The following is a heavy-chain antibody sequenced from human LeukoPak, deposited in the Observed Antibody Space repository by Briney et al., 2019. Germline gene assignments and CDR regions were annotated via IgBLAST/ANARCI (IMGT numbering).Heavy chain of an antibody. Sequence: ASVKVSCKASGYTFTGYYMHWVRQAPGQGLEWMGWINPNGGGTNYAQKFQGRVTMTRDTSISTAYMELSRLRSDDTAVYYCAREGYSSSYFAETNWFDPWGQGTLVTVSS. D-gene: IGHD6-13*01. J-gene: IGHJ5*02. V-gene: IGHV1-2*02. CDR1: GYTFTGYY. CDR2: INPNGGGT. CDR3: AREGYSSSYFAETNWFDP.